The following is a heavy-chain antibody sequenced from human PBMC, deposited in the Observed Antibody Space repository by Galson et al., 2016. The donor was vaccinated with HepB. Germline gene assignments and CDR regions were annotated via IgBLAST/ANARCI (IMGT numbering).Heavy chain of an antibody. CDR1: GYNFPYYW. V-gene: IGHV5-51*01. CDR2: IYPGDSEI. J-gene: IGHJ6*04. CDR3: ARQYNFWSGYSKSYFGMEL. D-gene: IGHD3-3*01. Sequence: QSGAEVKKAGESLKISCKASGYNFPYYWIGWVRQKPGKGLEWMGIIYPGDSEIRYSPSFQGQVTMSVDKSISTAFLQWSSLKASDTAMYYCARQYNFWSGYSKSYFGMELWGKGTTVTVS.